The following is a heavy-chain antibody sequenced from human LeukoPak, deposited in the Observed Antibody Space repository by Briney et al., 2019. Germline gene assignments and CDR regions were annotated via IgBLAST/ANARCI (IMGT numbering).Heavy chain of an antibody. Sequence: GGSLRLSCITSGFTVSSNYMSWVRQAPGKGLEWVSVIYTSGSTYYADSVKGRFTISRDNSKNTLYLQMNSLRAEDTAVYYCARATYGSGSRTYYFDYWGQGTLVTVSS. CDR1: GFTVSSNY. CDR3: ARATYGSGSRTYYFDY. D-gene: IGHD3-10*01. CDR2: IYTSGST. J-gene: IGHJ4*02. V-gene: IGHV3-66*01.